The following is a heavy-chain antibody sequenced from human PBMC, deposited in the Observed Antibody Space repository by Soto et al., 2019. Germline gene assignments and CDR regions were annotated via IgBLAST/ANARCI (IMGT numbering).Heavy chain of an antibody. Sequence: GGSLRLSCAASGFTFSSYAMSWVRQAPGKGLEWVSAISGSGGSTYYADSVKGWFTISRDNSKNTLYLQMNSLRAEDTAVYYCAKVPQIVVVVAASGWFDPWGQGTLVTVSS. D-gene: IGHD2-15*01. J-gene: IGHJ5*02. CDR3: AKVPQIVVVVAASGWFDP. CDR2: ISGSGGST. V-gene: IGHV3-23*01. CDR1: GFTFSSYA.